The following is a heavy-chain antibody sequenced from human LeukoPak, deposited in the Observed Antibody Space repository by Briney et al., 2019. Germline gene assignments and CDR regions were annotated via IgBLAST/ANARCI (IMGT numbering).Heavy chain of an antibody. D-gene: IGHD3-22*01. J-gene: IGHJ4*02. CDR3: YDSTY. CDR2: FDPKDGAT. V-gene: IGHV1-24*01. Sequence: GASVKVSCKISGYTLTELSMHWIRQAPGKGLEWMGGFDPKDGATVYARKFQGRLTMTEDTSTATAYMELSSLTSEDTAVYFCYDSTYWGQGTLVTVSS. CDR1: GYTLTELS.